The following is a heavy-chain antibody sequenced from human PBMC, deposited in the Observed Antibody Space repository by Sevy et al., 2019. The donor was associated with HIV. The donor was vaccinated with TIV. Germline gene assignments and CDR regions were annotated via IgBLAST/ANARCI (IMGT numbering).Heavy chain of an antibody. Sequence: GGSLRLSCAASGFTFSDYYMSWIRQAPGKGLEWVSYISSSGSTIYYADSVKGRFTISRDNAKNSLYLQMNSLRAEDTGVYYCARWVGYDVWGGRHPNYYYGMDVWGQGTTVTVSS. J-gene: IGHJ6*02. V-gene: IGHV3-11*01. D-gene: IGHD3-3*01. CDR1: GFTFSDYY. CDR2: ISSSGSTI. CDR3: ARWVGYDVWGGRHPNYYYGMDV.